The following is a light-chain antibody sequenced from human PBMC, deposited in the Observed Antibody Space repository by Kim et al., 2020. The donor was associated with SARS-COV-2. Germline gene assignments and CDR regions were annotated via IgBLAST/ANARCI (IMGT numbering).Light chain of an antibody. Sequence: SYELTQPPSVSVSPGQTASITCSGDKLGDKYACWYQQKPGQSPVLVIYQDSKRPSGIPERFSGSNSGNTATLPISGTQAMDEADNYCQAWDSSTGVVFGG. J-gene: IGLJ2*01. CDR1: KLGDKY. V-gene: IGLV3-1*01. CDR3: QAWDSSTGVV. CDR2: QDS.